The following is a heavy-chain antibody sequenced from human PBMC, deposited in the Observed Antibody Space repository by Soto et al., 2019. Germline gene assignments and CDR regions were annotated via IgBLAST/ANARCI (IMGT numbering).Heavy chain of an antibody. CDR3: ARGLSYSTNWEYNWFDP. D-gene: IGHD6-13*01. CDR1: GFTVSSKY. CDR2: IFGGGTT. J-gene: IGHJ5*02. Sequence: PGGSLRLSCAASGFTVSSKYMSWVRQAPGKGLEWVSVIFGGGTTYYADSVKGRFTISRDNSKNTLYLQMNSLRAEDTAVYYCARGLSYSTNWEYNWFDPWGQGTLVTVSS. V-gene: IGHV3-66*01.